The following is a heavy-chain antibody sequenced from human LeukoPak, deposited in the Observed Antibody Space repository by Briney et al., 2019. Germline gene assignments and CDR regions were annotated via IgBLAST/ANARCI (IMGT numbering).Heavy chain of an antibody. CDR2: INSDGSST. Sequence: GGSLRLSCAASGFTFSSYWMHWVRQAPGKGLVWVSRINSDGSSTSYADSVKGRFTISRDNAKNTLYLQMNSLRAEDTAVYYCAKYGGSGWVIDYWGQGTLVTVSS. CDR3: AKYGGSGWVIDY. D-gene: IGHD6-19*01. V-gene: IGHV3-74*01. J-gene: IGHJ4*02. CDR1: GFTFSSYW.